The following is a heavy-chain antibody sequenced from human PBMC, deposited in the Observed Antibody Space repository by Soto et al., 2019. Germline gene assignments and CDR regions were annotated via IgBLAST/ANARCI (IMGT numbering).Heavy chain of an antibody. D-gene: IGHD2-2*01. CDR3: ARATNQVPAAIWFDP. CDR1: GGSSSSGDSY. CDR2: IYYSGST. Sequence: LLILSHTSRVSGGSSSSGDSYRSRNHQPPGKGLEWIGYIYYSGSTYYNPSLKSRVTISVDTSKNQFSLKLSSVTAADTAVYYCARATNQVPAAIWFDPWGQGTLVTVSS. V-gene: IGHV4-30-4*01. J-gene: IGHJ5*02.